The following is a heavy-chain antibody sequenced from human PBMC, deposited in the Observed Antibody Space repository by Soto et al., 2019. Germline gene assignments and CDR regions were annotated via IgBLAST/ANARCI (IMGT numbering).Heavy chain of an antibody. J-gene: IGHJ4*02. CDR1: GGSISSYY. D-gene: IGHD3-22*01. V-gene: IGHV4-4*07. CDR3: AREIDYDRSGYYPIPIFDY. CDR2: IYTSGST. Sequence: QVQLQESGPGLVKPSETLSLTCTVSGGSISSYYWSWIRQPAGQGLEWIGRIYTSGSTNYNLSLKSRVTMSVDTSKNQCSLKLSSVTAADTAVFYCAREIDYDRSGYYPIPIFDYWGQGTLVTVSS.